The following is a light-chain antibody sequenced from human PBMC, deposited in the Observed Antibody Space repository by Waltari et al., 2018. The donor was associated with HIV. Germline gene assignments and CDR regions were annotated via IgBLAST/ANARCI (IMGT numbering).Light chain of an antibody. CDR1: SRNVGSDDL. J-gene: IGLJ1*01. CDR3: CSCPRSGIRYV. V-gene: IGLV2-23*02. CDR2: EVT. Sequence: QSALTQPASVSGSPGQSITISCTGTSRNVGSDDLVSWYQQHPGEAPKRIIYEVTKRPSGVSNRFSGSKSGNTASLTISGLQAEDEADYYCCSCPRSGIRYVFGTGTKVTVL.